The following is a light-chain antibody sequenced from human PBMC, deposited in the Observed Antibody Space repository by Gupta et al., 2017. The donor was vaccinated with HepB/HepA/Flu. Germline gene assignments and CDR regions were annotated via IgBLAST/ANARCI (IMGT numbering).Light chain of an antibody. CDR1: NIGSKS. Sequence: SYVLTQPPSVSVAPGQTARITCAGNNIGSKSVHWYQQKPAHALMLVVYDDSNRPAGMPGRFSGSNAGNTATLTISRVEEGEEAGYYCQVGDSGGGVVFGGGTKLTVL. CDR2: DDS. CDR3: QVGDSGGGVV. J-gene: IGLJ2*01. V-gene: IGLV3-21*02.